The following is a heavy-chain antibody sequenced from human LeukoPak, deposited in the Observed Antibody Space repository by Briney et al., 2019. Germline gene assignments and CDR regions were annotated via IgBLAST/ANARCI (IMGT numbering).Heavy chain of an antibody. CDR2: IKSKTDGGTT. CDR1: GFTFSNAW. Sequence: GRSLRLSCAASGFTFSNAWMSWVRQAPGKGLEWVGRIKSKTDGGTTDYAAPVKGRFTISRDDSKNTLYLQMNSLKTEDTAVYYCTTGKVPLRGYCYDSSGYYNGEDYWGQGTLVTVSS. CDR3: TTGKVPLRGYCYDSSGYYNGEDY. D-gene: IGHD3-22*01. J-gene: IGHJ4*02. V-gene: IGHV3-15*01.